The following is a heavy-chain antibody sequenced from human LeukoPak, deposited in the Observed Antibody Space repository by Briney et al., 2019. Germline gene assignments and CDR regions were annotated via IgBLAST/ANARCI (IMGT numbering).Heavy chain of an antibody. J-gene: IGHJ4*02. V-gene: IGHV4-34*01. D-gene: IGHD4-17*01. CDR2: INHSGST. Sequence: PSETLSLTCAVYGGSFSGYYWSWIRQPLGKGLEWIGEINHSGSTNYNPSLKSRVTISVDTSKNQFSLKLSSVTAADTAVYYCARGPTDMTTVTTKSPFDYWGQGTLVTVSS. CDR1: GGSFSGYY. CDR3: ARGPTDMTTVTTKSPFDY.